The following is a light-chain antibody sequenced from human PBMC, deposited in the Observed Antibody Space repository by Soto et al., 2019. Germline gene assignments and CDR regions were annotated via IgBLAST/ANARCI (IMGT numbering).Light chain of an antibody. V-gene: IGKV3-20*01. CDR2: GAS. J-gene: IGKJ2*01. CDR3: QQYGTSPYT. Sequence: EIVLTQSPGTLSLSPGERATLYCRASQSVSSSSLAWYQQKPGQAPRLLIYGASSRATGIPDRFSGSGSGTDFTLTITKLEPGDFAVYYCQQYGTSPYTFGQGTKVDIK. CDR1: QSVSSSS.